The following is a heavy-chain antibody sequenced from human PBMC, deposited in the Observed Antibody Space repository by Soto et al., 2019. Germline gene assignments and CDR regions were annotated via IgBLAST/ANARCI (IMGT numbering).Heavy chain of an antibody. CDR3: AREGPFGRLDGMDV. D-gene: IGHD3-16*01. CDR1: GYTFTSYG. V-gene: IGHV1-18*01. J-gene: IGHJ6*02. Sequence: GASVKVSCKASGYTFTSYGISWVRQAPGQGLEWMGWITACNGNTNYSQKLQGRVTMTRDTSASTAYMELSSLRSEDTAVYYCAREGPFGRLDGMDVWGQGTTVTVSS. CDR2: ITACNGNT.